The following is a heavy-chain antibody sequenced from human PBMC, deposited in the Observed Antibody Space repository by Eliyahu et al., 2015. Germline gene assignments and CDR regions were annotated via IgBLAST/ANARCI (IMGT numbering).Heavy chain of an antibody. CDR2: LWYDGSTT. CDR1: GFTISNYV. J-gene: IGHJ4*02. V-gene: IGHV3-33*01. CDR3: VRESSHGFEDY. Sequence: QVQMVESGGGVVQPGRSXRLSCATAGFTISNYVMHWVRQAPGKGLEWVAVLWYDGSTTYYGDSVKGRFTISRDNAKNTLFLQMNILRAEDTAVYYCVRESSHGFEDYWGQGTLVTVSS. D-gene: IGHD5-24*01.